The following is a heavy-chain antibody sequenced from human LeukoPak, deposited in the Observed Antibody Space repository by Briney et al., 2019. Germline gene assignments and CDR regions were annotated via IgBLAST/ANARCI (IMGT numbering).Heavy chain of an antibody. CDR2: IYYSGST. V-gene: IGHV4-39*01. Sequence: SETLSLTCIVSGGPISSSSYYWGWIRQPPGKGLEWIGSIYYSGSTYYNPSLKSRVTISVDTSKNQFSLKLSSVTAADTAVYYCARRNYYGSGSYYGGNYFDYWGQGTLVTVSS. J-gene: IGHJ4*02. CDR1: GGPISSSSYY. CDR3: ARRNYYGSGSYYGGNYFDY. D-gene: IGHD3-10*01.